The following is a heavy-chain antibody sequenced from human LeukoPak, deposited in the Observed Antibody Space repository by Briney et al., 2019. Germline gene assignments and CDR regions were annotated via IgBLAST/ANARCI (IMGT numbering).Heavy chain of an antibody. V-gene: IGHV4-30-2*01. CDR3: ARGERYYDSSGYFDY. Sequence: PSETLSLTCAVSGGPISSGGYSWSWILQPPGKGLEWIRYIYHSGSTYYNPSLKSRVTISVDRSTNQFSLKLSSVTAADTAVYYCARGERYYDSSGYFDYWGQGTLVTVSS. CDR1: GGPISSGGYS. J-gene: IGHJ4*02. D-gene: IGHD3-22*01. CDR2: IYHSGST.